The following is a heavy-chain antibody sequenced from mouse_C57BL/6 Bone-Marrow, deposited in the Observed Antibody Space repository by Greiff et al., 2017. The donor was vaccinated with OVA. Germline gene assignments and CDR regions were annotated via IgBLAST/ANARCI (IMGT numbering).Heavy chain of an antibody. CDR3: ARRRDYGWCFDY. V-gene: IGHV1-81*01. CDR2: IYPRSGNT. J-gene: IGHJ2*01. CDR1: GYTFTSYG. Sequence: VQLQESGAELARPGASVKLSCKASGYTFTSYGIRWVKQRTGQGLEWIGEIYPRSGNTYYNEKFKGKATLTADKSSSTAYMELRSLTSEDSAVYFCARRRDYGWCFDYWGQGTTLTVSA. D-gene: IGHD1-1*02.